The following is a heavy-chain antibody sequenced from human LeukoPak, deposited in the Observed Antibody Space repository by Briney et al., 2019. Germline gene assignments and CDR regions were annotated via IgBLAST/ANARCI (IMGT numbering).Heavy chain of an antibody. CDR2: IYHSGST. CDR3: ARGRIDYFDSSGYSGYFDY. J-gene: IGHJ4*02. D-gene: IGHD3-22*01. Sequence: PSETLSLTCAVSGYSISSGYYWGWIRQPPRKGLEWIGSIYHSGSTYYNPSLKSRVTISVDTSQNQFSLKLSSVTAADTAVYYCARGRIDYFDSSGYSGYFDYWGQGTLVTVSS. V-gene: IGHV4-38-2*01. CDR1: GYSISSGYY.